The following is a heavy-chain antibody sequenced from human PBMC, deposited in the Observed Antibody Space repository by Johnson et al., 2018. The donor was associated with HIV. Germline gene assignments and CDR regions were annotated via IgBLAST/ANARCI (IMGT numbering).Heavy chain of an antibody. CDR2: ISSNGGST. V-gene: IGHV3-64*01. CDR3: ARDEPTDDAFDI. J-gene: IGHJ3*02. Sequence: QLVESGGGVVQPGESLRLSCAASGFTFSSYAMHWVRQAPGKGLEYVSAISSNGGSTYYANSVKGRFTISRDNSKNTLYLQMGSLRAEDMAVYYCARDEPTDDAFDIWGQGTMVTVSS. CDR1: GFTFSSYA.